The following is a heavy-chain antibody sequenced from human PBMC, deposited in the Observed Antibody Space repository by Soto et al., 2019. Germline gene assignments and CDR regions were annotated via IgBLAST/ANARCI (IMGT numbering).Heavy chain of an antibody. CDR1: GGTFSSYA. CDR3: ARAQIQLWPTEGYYFDY. CDR2: IISIFGTA. Sequence: SVKVSCKASGGTFSSYAISWVRQAPGQGLEWMGGIISIFGTANYAQKFQGRVTITADESTSTAYMELSSLRSEDTAVYYCARAQIQLWPTEGYYFDYWGQGTLVTVSS. V-gene: IGHV1-69*13. D-gene: IGHD5-18*01. J-gene: IGHJ4*02.